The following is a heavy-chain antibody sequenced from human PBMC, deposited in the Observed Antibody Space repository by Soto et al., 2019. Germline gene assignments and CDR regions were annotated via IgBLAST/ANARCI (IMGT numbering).Heavy chain of an antibody. CDR2: IYPGDSDT. J-gene: IGHJ4*02. CDR1: GYSFTSYW. Sequence: GESLKISCKASGYSFTSYWIGWVRQMPGKGLELMGIIYPGDSDTRYRPSFRGHITISADKSISTAYLQWSSLRAEDTAVYYCARDTRYQLDYFGYWGQGTLVTVSS. D-gene: IGHD2-2*01. CDR3: ARDTRYQLDYFGY. V-gene: IGHV5-51*01.